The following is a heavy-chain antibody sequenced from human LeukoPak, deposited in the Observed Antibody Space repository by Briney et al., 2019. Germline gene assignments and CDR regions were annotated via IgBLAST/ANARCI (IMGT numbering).Heavy chain of an antibody. CDR1: GCTVSNYG. V-gene: IGHV3-23*01. CDR3: AKAKGFVVVTYFDY. D-gene: IGHD2-21*02. Sequence: GGSLRLSCAAAGCTVSNYGRSWGRQSPWKRLEWVSAISGSGGSAYYADSVKGRCTISRDNSKNTLYLQMNSLRAEDTAVYYCAKAKGFVVVTYFDYWGQGTLVTVSS. J-gene: IGHJ4*02. CDR2: ISGSGGSA.